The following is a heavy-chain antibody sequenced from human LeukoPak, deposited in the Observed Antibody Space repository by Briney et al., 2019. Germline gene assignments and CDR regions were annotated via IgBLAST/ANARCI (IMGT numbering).Heavy chain of an antibody. CDR1: GYTFTSYA. J-gene: IGHJ6*02. Sequence: GASVKVSCKASGYTFTSYAMNWVRQAPGQGLEWMGWINTNTGNPTYAQGFTGRSVFSLDTSVSTAYLQISSLKAEDTAVYYCARVGYDSSGYYSPYYGMDVWGQGTTVTVSS. V-gene: IGHV7-4-1*02. CDR3: ARVGYDSSGYYSPYYGMDV. CDR2: INTNTGNP. D-gene: IGHD3-22*01.